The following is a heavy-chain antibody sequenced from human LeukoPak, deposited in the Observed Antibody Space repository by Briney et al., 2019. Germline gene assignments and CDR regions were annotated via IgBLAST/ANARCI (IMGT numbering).Heavy chain of an antibody. CDR2: ISYDGSNK. Sequence: GGSLRLSCAASGFTFSSYAMHWVRQAPGKGLEWVAVISYDGSNKYYADSVKGRFTISRDNAKNSLYLQMNSLRAEDTAVYYCARGDSAVAGPLYYYWGQGTLVTVSS. CDR1: GFTFSSYA. CDR3: ARGDSAVAGPLYYY. D-gene: IGHD6-19*01. V-gene: IGHV3-30-3*01. J-gene: IGHJ4*02.